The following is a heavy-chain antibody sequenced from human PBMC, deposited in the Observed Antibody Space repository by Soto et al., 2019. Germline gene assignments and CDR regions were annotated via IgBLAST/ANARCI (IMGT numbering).Heavy chain of an antibody. CDR2: IYYTGST. J-gene: IGHJ4*02. CDR1: GGSISSYY. Sequence: SETLSLTCTVSGGSISSYYWSWIRQPPGKGLEWIGFIYYTGSTNYNPSLKSRVTISLDTSKNQFSLKLSSVTAADTAVYYCARDGGYSSSWYDYYYWGQGTLVTVSS. CDR3: ARDGGYSSSWYDYYY. D-gene: IGHD6-13*01. V-gene: IGHV4-59*01.